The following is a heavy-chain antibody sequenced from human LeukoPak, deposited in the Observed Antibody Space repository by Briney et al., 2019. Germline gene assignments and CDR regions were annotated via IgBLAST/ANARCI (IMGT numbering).Heavy chain of an antibody. CDR3: ARSPLRYFDWLQYMDV. CDR2: IKQDGSEK. CDR1: GFTFSGYW. J-gene: IGHJ6*03. Sequence: PGGSLRLSCAASGFTFSGYWMSWVRQAPGKGLEWVANIKQDGSEKYYVDSVKGRFTISRDNAKNSLYLQMNSLRAEDTALYHCARSPLRYFDWLQYMDVWGKGTTVTISS. V-gene: IGHV3-7*03. D-gene: IGHD3-9*01.